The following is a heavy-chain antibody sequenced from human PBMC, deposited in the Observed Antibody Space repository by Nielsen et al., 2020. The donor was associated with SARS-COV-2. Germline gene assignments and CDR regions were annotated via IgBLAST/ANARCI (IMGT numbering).Heavy chain of an antibody. J-gene: IGHJ6*03. Sequence: SETLSLTCAVYGEALRDHDWTWIRQSPGKGLEWIGNINRSGGTKYNGPLKSRVSLSVDTMQNRFSLKVTSVTAADTAVYYCARGRDDETYSSYFYLDVWAKGTSVTVS. D-gene: IGHD2-15*01. V-gene: IGHV4-34*01. CDR2: INRSGGT. CDR1: GEALRDHD. CDR3: ARGRDDETYSSYFYLDV.